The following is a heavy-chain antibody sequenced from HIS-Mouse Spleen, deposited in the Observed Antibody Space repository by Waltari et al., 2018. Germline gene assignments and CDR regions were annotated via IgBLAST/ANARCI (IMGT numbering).Heavy chain of an antibody. CDR2: IYYSGCT. CDR1: GGSISSSSSY. V-gene: IGHV4-39*07. CDR3: AREIPYSSSWYDWYFDL. D-gene: IGHD6-13*01. J-gene: IGHJ2*01. Sequence: QLQLQESGPGLVKPSETLSLTCTVSGGSISSSSSYWGWLRQPPGKGLGWIGRIYYSGCTYYNPSLKSRVTISVDTSKNQFSLKLSSVTAADTAVYYCAREIPYSSSWYDWYFDLWGRGTLVTVSS.